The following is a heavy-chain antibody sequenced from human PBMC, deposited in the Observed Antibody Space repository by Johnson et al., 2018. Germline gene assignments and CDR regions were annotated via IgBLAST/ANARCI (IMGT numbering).Heavy chain of an antibody. Sequence: VQLVQSGAEVKKSGESLKISCKGSGYSFTSYWIAWVRQMPGKGLEWLGIIYPGDSATRYSPSFQGQVTIPADKSISTAYLQWSSLKASDTAMYYCARRLFYGSGTYYHAFDIWGQGAKVTVSS. CDR3: ARRLFYGSGTYYHAFDI. D-gene: IGHD3-10*01. CDR1: GYSFTSYW. V-gene: IGHV5-51*03. J-gene: IGHJ3*02. CDR2: IYPGDSAT.